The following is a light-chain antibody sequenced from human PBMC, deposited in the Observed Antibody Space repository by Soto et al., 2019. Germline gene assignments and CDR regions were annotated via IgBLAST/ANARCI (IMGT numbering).Light chain of an antibody. V-gene: IGKV1-5*01. J-gene: IGKJ1*01. CDR3: QQYNSYRT. CDR1: QSISSW. Sequence: DIQMTKSPSTLSASVGDRVTTPCRASQSISSWLAWYQQKPGKAPKLLIYDASSLESGVPSRFSGSGSGTEFTLTISSLQPDDFATYYCQQYNSYRTFGQGTKVDI. CDR2: DAS.